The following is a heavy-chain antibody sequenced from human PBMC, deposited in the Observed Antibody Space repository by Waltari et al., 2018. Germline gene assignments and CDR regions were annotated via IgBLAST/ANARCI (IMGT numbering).Heavy chain of an antibody. CDR2: IYPGDSDT. J-gene: IGHJ4*02. CDR1: GYSFTTYC. D-gene: IGHD6-19*01. Sequence: EVQLVQSGAEVKKPGESLKISCKGSGYSFTTYCIGWVRQMPGKGLEWMGFIYPGDSDTRYSPSFQGQVTISVDTSISTAYLQWSTLKASDTAMYFCAREKGFSSGNFDYWGQGTVVTVSS. V-gene: IGHV5-51*01. CDR3: AREKGFSSGNFDY.